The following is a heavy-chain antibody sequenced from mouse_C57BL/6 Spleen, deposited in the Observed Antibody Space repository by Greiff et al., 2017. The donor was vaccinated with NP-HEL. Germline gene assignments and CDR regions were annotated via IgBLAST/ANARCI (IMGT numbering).Heavy chain of an antibody. V-gene: IGHV1-80*01. D-gene: IGHD1-1*01. Sequence: QVQLKQSGAELVKPGASVKISCKASGYAFSSYWMNWVKQRPGKGLEWIGQIYPGDGDTNYNGKFKGKATLTADKSSSTAYMQLSSLTSEDSAVYFCARWGTTVGWYFDVWGTGTTVTVSS. CDR2: IYPGDGDT. CDR3: ARWGTTVGWYFDV. J-gene: IGHJ1*03. CDR1: GYAFSSYW.